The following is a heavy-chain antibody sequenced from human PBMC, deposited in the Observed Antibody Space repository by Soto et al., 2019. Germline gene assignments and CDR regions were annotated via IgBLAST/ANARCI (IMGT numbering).Heavy chain of an antibody. CDR1: GFTFSSYG. CDR2: ISYDGSNK. D-gene: IGHD6-13*01. Sequence: GWSLRLSCAASGFTFSSYGMHWVRQAPGKGLEWVAVISYDGSNKYYADSVKGRFTISRDNSKNTLYLQMNSLRAEDTPVYHCAKIPDSSSWFPIDYWGQGTMVTVSS. CDR3: AKIPDSSSWFPIDY. V-gene: IGHV3-30*18. J-gene: IGHJ4*02.